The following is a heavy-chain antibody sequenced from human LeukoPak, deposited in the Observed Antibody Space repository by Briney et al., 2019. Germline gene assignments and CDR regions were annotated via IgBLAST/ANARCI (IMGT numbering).Heavy chain of an antibody. CDR3: AKGRITIFGLVMDYYYYMDV. CDR2: ISGSGGST. V-gene: IGHV3-23*01. D-gene: IGHD3-3*01. Sequence: TGGSLRLSCAASGFTFSSYAMSWVRQAPGKGLEWVSAISGSGGSTYYADSVKGRFTISRDNSKNTLYLQMNSLRAEDTAVYYCAKGRITIFGLVMDYYYYMDVWGKGTTVTVSS. CDR1: GFTFSSYA. J-gene: IGHJ6*03.